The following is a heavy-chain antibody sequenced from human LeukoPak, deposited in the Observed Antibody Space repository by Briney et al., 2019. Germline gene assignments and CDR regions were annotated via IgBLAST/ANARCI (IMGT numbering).Heavy chain of an antibody. J-gene: IGHJ6*03. CDR2: ISRSGSTI. D-gene: IGHD3/OR15-3a*01. CDR1: GLTFSSFW. CDR3: ARPTWTNYMDV. V-gene: IGHV3-48*03. Sequence: GGSLRLSCPASGLTFSSFWMHWVRQAPGKGLVWVSYISRSGSTIFYADSVKGRFTISRDNAKNSVSLQMNSLRAEDTAVYFCARPTWTNYMDVWGKGTAVTISS.